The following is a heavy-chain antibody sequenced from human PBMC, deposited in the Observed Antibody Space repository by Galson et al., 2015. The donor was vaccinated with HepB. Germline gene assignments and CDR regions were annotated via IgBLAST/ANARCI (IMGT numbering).Heavy chain of an antibody. CDR2: INHSGST. D-gene: IGHD2-15*01. V-gene: IGHV4-34*01. Sequence: ETLSLTCAVYGGSFSGYYWSWIRQPPGKGLEWIGEINHSGSTNYNPSLKSRVTISVDTSKNQFSLKLSSVTAADTAVYYCARGPKGRPAPHDGIGGMDVWGKGTTVTVSS. J-gene: IGHJ6*03. CDR3: ARGPKGRPAPHDGIGGMDV. CDR1: GGSFSGYY.